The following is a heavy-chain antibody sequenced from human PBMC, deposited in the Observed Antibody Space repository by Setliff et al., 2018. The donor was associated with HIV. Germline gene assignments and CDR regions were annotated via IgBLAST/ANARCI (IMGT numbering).Heavy chain of an antibody. J-gene: IGHJ4*02. CDR2: ISGSGDST. Sequence: PGESLTISCAPSGFTFGSYAMSRVRQAPGKGLEWVSVISGSGDSTFYADSLKGRFTISRDNSKDTLYLQMNSLTAEDTAVYYCARPGTRWSFDYWGQGILVTVSS. CDR1: GFTFGSYA. V-gene: IGHV3-23*01. D-gene: IGHD3-3*01. CDR3: ARPGTRWSFDY.